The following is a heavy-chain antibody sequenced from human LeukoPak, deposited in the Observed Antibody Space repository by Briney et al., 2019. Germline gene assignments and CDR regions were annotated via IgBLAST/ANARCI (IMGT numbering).Heavy chain of an antibody. V-gene: IGHV3-20*04. CDR2: INWNGGST. J-gene: IGHJ4*02. CDR3: ARARSTGYYVADY. Sequence: GESLTLSCAASGFTFDDYGMSWVRPAPGRGLEWVCGINWNGGSTGYADSVKGRFTISRDNAKNSLYLQMNSLRAEDTALYYCARARSTGYYVADYWGQGTLVTVSS. CDR1: GFTFDDYG. D-gene: IGHD3-9*01.